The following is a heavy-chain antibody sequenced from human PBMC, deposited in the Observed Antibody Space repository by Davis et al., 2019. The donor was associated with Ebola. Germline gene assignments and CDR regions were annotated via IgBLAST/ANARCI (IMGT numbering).Heavy chain of an antibody. V-gene: IGHV3-13*01. CDR3: ARGGITIFGVVTDYYYYSGMDV. Sequence: GGSLRLSCAASGFTFSSYEMHWVRQATGKGLEWVSAIGTAGDTYYPGSVKGRFTISRENAKNSLYLQMNSLRAGDTAVYYCARGGITIFGVVTDYYYYSGMDVWGKGTTVTVSS. CDR2: IGTAGDT. CDR1: GFTFSSYE. D-gene: IGHD3-3*01. J-gene: IGHJ6*04.